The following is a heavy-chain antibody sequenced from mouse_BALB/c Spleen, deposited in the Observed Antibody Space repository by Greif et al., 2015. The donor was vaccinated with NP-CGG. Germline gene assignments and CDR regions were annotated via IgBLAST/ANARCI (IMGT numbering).Heavy chain of an antibody. D-gene: IGHD3-3*01. CDR3: ARSRGESGLYFDS. V-gene: IGHV1-52*01. Sequence: QVQLKESGAELVRPGASVKLSCKASGYTFTSYWMNWVKQRPEQGLEWIGRIDPYDSETHYNQKFKDKAILTVDKSSSTAYMQLSRLTSEDSAVYFCARSRGESGLYFDSWGLCTTLSVSS. CDR2: IDPYDSET. CDR1: GYTFTSYW. J-gene: IGHJ2*01.